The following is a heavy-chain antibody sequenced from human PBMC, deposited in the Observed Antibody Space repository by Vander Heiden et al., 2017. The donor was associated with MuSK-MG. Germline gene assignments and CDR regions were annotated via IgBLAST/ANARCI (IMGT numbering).Heavy chain of an antibody. CDR2: IWYDGSNK. J-gene: IGHJ4*02. V-gene: IGHV3-33*01. Sequence: QVQLVASGGGVVQPGRSLRLSCAASGFTFSSYGMHWVRQAPGKGLEWVAVIWYDGSNKYYADSVKGRFTISRDNSKNTLYLQMNSLRAEDTAVYYCARDPGIAVAGTGYFDYWGQGTLVTVSS. CDR3: ARDPGIAVAGTGYFDY. D-gene: IGHD6-19*01. CDR1: GFTFSSYG.